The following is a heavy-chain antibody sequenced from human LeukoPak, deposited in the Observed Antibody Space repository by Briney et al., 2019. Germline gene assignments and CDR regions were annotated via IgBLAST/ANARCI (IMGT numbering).Heavy chain of an antibody. CDR3: AIPLPHYYDSSGAQAFDI. CDR2: ISAYNGNT. D-gene: IGHD3-22*01. CDR1: GYTFTSYG. J-gene: IGHJ3*02. V-gene: IGHV1-18*01. Sequence: GSSVKGSCKASGYTFTSYGISWVRQAPGQGLEWMGWISAYNGNTNYAQKLQGRVTMTTDTSTSAAYMELRSLRSDDTAVYYCAIPLPHYYDSSGAQAFDIWGQGTMVTVSS.